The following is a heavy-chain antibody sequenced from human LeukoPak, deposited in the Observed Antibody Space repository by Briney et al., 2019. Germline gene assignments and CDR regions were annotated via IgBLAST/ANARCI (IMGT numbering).Heavy chain of an antibody. Sequence: PGGSLRLSCAASGFTFNTYSMNWVRQALGKGLEWVSAISGSGGSTYYADSVKGRFTISRDNSKNTLYLQMNSLRAEDTAVYYCAKFDGSGIIDYWGQGTLVTVSS. CDR3: AKFDGSGIIDY. D-gene: IGHD3-10*01. CDR1: GFTFNTYS. CDR2: ISGSGGST. J-gene: IGHJ4*02. V-gene: IGHV3-23*01.